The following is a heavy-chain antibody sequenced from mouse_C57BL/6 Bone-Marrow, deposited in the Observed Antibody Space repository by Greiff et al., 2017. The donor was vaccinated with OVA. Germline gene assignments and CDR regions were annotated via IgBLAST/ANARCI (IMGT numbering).Heavy chain of an antibody. CDR1: GYTFTSYG. J-gene: IGHJ2*01. CDR3: ANYERGY. Sequence: VQRVESGAELARPGASVKLSCKASGYTFTSYGISWVKQRTGQGLEWIGEIYPRSGNTYYNEKFKGKATLTADKSSSTAYMELRSLTSEDSAVYFCANYERGYWGQGTTLTVSS. V-gene: IGHV1-81*01. CDR2: IYPRSGNT. D-gene: IGHD2-4*01.